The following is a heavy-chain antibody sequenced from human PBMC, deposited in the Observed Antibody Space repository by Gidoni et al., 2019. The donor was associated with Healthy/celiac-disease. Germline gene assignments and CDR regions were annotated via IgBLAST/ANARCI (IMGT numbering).Heavy chain of an antibody. CDR3: AVGYYYDSSGYLDY. J-gene: IGHJ4*02. D-gene: IGHD3-22*01. Sequence: QMQLVQSGPEVKKPGTSVKVSCKASGFTFTSSVVQWVRQARGQRLEWIGWIVVGSGHTNYAQKFQETVTITRDMSTSTAYMELSSLRSEDTAVYYCAVGYYYDSSGYLDYWGQGTLVTVSS. V-gene: IGHV1-58*01. CDR1: GFTFTSSV. CDR2: IVVGSGHT.